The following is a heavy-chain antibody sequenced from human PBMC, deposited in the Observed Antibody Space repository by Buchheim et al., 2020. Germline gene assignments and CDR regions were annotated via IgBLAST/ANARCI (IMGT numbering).Heavy chain of an antibody. CDR2: INHSGST. Sequence: QVQLQQWGAGLLKPSETLSLTCAVYGGSFSGYYWSWIRQPPGKGLEWIGEINHSGSTNYNPSLKSRVTISVDTSKNQFSLKLSSVTAADTAVYYCARVGPYYGSGSYRYPSKFDYWGQGTL. D-gene: IGHD3-10*01. CDR1: GGSFSGYY. J-gene: IGHJ4*02. V-gene: IGHV4-34*01. CDR3: ARVGPYYGSGSYRYPSKFDY.